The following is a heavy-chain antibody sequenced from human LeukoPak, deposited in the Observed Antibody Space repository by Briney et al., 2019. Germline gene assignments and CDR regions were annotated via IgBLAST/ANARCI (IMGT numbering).Heavy chain of an antibody. D-gene: IGHD3-9*01. Sequence: SETLSLTCTVSGGSISSYYWSWIRQPPGKGLEWIGYIYYSGSTYYNPSLKSRVTISVDTSKNQFSLKLSSVTAADTAVYYCARGAPLRYFDPSGYFDYWGQGTLVTVSS. CDR3: ARGAPLRYFDPSGYFDY. V-gene: IGHV4-59*12. J-gene: IGHJ4*02. CDR2: IYYSGST. CDR1: GGSISSYY.